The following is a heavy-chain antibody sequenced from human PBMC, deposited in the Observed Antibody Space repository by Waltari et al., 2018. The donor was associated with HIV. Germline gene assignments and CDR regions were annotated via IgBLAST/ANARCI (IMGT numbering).Heavy chain of an antibody. CDR1: GGSISRSSYY. CDR3: ARALGDAFDI. J-gene: IGHJ3*02. D-gene: IGHD7-27*01. CDR2: IYYSGST. Sequence: QLQLQESGPGLVKPSETLSLTCTVSGGSISRSSYYWGWLRQPPGKGREWIGSIYYSGSTYYNPSLKSRVTISVDTSKNQFSLKLSSVTAADTAVYYCARALGDAFDIWGQGTMVTVSS. V-gene: IGHV4-39*01.